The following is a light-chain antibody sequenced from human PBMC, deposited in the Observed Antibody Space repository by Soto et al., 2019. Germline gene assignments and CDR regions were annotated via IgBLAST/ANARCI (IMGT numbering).Light chain of an antibody. J-gene: IGKJ4*01. Sequence: IVLTQSPGTLSLSPGQGATLSCRASQTIKNNFLAWYQQRPGQAPRLLIHAASIRATGTPDRFTGSASGTDFSLILSRLEAEDFAVYYCQQYGTALTFGGGTRVQIK. CDR1: QTIKNNF. CDR3: QQYGTALT. V-gene: IGKV3-20*01. CDR2: AAS.